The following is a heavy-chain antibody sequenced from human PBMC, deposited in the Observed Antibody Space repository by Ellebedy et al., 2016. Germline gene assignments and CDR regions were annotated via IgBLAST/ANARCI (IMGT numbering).Heavy chain of an antibody. J-gene: IGHJ6*02. D-gene: IGHD3-10*01. Sequence: GESLKISXAASGFTFSDYYMSWIRQAPGKGLEWVSYISSRSSYTTYADSVKGRFTISGDKAKNSLYLQMNSLRAEDTAVYYCARFLNKSESRSSLSPYYYGLDVWGQGTTVTISS. CDR1: GFTFSDYY. CDR2: ISSRSSYT. V-gene: IGHV3-11*03. CDR3: ARFLNKSESRSSLSPYYYGLDV.